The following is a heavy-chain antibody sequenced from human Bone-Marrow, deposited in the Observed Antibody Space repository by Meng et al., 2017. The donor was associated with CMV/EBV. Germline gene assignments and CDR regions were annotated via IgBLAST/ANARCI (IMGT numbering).Heavy chain of an antibody. J-gene: IGHJ6*02. CDR3: ARVNTIHYGMDV. CDR1: GFSPSTSGMR. CDR2: IDWDDDK. D-gene: IGHD2-2*01. V-gene: IGHV2-70D*14. Sequence: SGPTLVKPTQTLTLTCTFSGFSPSTSGMRVSWIRQPPGKALEWLARIDWDDDKFYSTSLKTRLTISKDTSKNQVVLTMTNMDPVDTATYYCARVNTIHYGMDVWGQGTTVTVSS.